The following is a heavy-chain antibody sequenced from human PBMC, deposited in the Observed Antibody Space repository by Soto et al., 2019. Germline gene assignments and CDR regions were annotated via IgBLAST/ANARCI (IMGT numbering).Heavy chain of an antibody. CDR2: IIPIFGTA. V-gene: IGHV1-69*13. J-gene: IGHJ4*02. D-gene: IGHD2-15*01. CDR3: AIEYRSWTPYYPIGY. CDR1: GGTFSSYS. Sequence: SVKVSCKASGGTFSSYSISWVRQAPGQGLEWMGGIIPIFGTANYAQKFQGRVTITADESTSTAYMEPSSLRSEDTAVYYCAIEYRSWTPYYPIGYWGQGTLVTVAS.